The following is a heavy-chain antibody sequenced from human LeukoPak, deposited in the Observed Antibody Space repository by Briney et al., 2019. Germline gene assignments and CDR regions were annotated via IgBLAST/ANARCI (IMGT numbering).Heavy chain of an antibody. Sequence: GGSLRLSCAASGFTFSSYEMHWVRQAPGKGLEWVSYISSSGSTIYYADSVKGRFTISRDNAKNSLYLQMNSLRAEDTAVYYCAREAQTVTGGLVAFDIWGQGTMVTVSS. CDR1: GFTFSSYE. J-gene: IGHJ3*02. D-gene: IGHD4-17*01. CDR2: ISSSGSTI. CDR3: AREAQTVTGGLVAFDI. V-gene: IGHV3-48*03.